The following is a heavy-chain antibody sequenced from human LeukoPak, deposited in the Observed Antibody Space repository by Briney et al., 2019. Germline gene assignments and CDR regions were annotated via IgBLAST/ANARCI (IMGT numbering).Heavy chain of an antibody. CDR2: IYYSGST. V-gene: IGHV4-59*01. D-gene: IGHD1-1*01. CDR3: ARFLRNGYYYYGMDV. Sequence: SETLSLNCTVSGGSISSYYWSWIRQPPGKGLEWIGYIYYSGSTNYNPSLKSRVTISVDTSKNQFSLKLSSVTAADTAVYYCARFLRNGYYYYGMDVWGQGTTVTVSS. J-gene: IGHJ6*02. CDR1: GGSISSYY.